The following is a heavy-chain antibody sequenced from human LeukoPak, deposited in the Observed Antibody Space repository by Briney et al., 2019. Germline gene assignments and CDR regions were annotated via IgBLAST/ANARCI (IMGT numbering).Heavy chain of an antibody. J-gene: IGHJ6*03. CDR3: AKDWGSWNDHYYYMDV. Sequence: GGSLRLSCAATGFTFSSYGMHWVRQAPGKGLEWVACIRYDGSNKYYADSVKGRFTISRDNSKNTLYLQMNSLRAEDTAVYYCAKDWGSWNDHYYYMDVWGKGTTITISS. V-gene: IGHV3-30*02. CDR2: IRYDGSNK. D-gene: IGHD1-1*01. CDR1: GFTFSSYG.